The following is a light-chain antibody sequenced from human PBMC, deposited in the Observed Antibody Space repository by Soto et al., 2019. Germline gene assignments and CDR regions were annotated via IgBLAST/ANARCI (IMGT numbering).Light chain of an antibody. CDR1: QCVLYSCNNKKC. CDR3: QQYYTIPHT. J-gene: IGKJ2*01. Sequence: DIVMTQCLDSLGVSLGERATISCESSQCVLYSCNNKKCLSWYQHKPGEPATLLTYWASTGESGVPDRIRGNGSGIDFTLTIGDLEAEDVAIYDSQQYYTIPHTFGQAPKLQIK. V-gene: IGKV4-1*01. CDR2: WAS.